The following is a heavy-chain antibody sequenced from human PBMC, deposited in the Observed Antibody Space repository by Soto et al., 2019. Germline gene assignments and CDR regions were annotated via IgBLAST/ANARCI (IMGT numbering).Heavy chain of an antibody. Sequence: SETLSLTCAVYGGSFSGYYWSWIRQPPGKGLEWIGEINHSGSTNYNPSLKSRVTISVDTSKNQFSLKLSSVTAADTAVYYCARVANYDILTGYYPLYNWFDPWGQGTPVTVSS. CDR2: INHSGST. V-gene: IGHV4-34*01. CDR1: GGSFSGYY. D-gene: IGHD3-9*01. CDR3: ARVANYDILTGYYPLYNWFDP. J-gene: IGHJ5*02.